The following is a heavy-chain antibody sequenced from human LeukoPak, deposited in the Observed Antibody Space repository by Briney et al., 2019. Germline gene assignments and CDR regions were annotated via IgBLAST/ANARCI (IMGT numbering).Heavy chain of an antibody. Sequence: GGSLRLSCAASGFSFSSYAMSWVRQAPGKGLEWVSGIIYSGGSTYYADSVKGRFTISRDNSKNTLYLQMNSLRAEDTAVYYCAKDQRSIAVAGYFDYWGQGTLVTVSS. D-gene: IGHD6-19*01. CDR3: AKDQRSIAVAGYFDY. V-gene: IGHV3-23*01. CDR2: IIYSGGST. CDR1: GFSFSSYA. J-gene: IGHJ4*02.